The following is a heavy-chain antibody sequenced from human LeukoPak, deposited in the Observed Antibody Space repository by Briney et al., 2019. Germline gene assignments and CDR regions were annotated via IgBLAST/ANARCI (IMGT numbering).Heavy chain of an antibody. CDR2: ISGSGGST. V-gene: IGHV3-23*01. Sequence: PGGSLRLSCAASGFTFSSYAMSWVRQAPGKGLEWVSAISGSGGSTYYADSVKGRFTISRDNSKNTLYLQMNSLRAEDTAVYYCAKDPRSRITIFGVVIPPYYFDYWGQGTLVTVSS. CDR3: AKDPRSRITIFGVVIPPYYFDY. CDR1: GFTFSSYA. J-gene: IGHJ4*02. D-gene: IGHD3-3*01.